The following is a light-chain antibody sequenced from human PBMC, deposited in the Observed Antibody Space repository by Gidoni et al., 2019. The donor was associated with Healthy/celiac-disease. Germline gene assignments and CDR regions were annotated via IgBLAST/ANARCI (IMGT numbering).Light chain of an antibody. CDR1: QSVLYSSNNKNS. CDR3: QQYYSPAT. J-gene: IGKJ4*01. V-gene: IGKV4-1*01. CDR2: WAS. Sequence: DIVRTQAPDSLAVSLGERATINCKSSQSVLYSSNNKNSLAWYQQKPGQPPKLLIYWASTRESGVPARFSGSGSGTDFTLTISSLQAEDVAVYYCQQYYSPATFGGGTKVEIK.